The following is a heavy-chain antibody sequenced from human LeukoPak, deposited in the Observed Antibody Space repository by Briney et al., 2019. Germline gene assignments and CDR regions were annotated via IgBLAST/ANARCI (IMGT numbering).Heavy chain of an antibody. J-gene: IGHJ4*02. D-gene: IGHD1-26*01. CDR2: LYSGGGT. CDR3: ARGRSGSYNDAADF. CDR1: GITLRKNH. V-gene: IGHV3-66*01. Sequence: GSLKLFFSAPGITLRKNHISLGRQPPRKGLELVLILYSGGGTYYADSVKGRFTISRDSSKNTVYLQMNSLRAENTAVYYCARGRSGSYNDAADFWGQGTLVTVSS.